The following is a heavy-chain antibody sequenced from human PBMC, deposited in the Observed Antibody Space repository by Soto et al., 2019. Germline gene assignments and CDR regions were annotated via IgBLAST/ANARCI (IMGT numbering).Heavy chain of an antibody. J-gene: IGHJ5*02. Sequence: SDTLSLTCTVSGGSISSSSYYWGWIRQPPGKGLEWIGSIYYSGSTYYNPSLKSRVTISVDTSKNQFSLKLSSVTAADTAVYYCARPRDRNNWFDPWGQGTLVTVSS. V-gene: IGHV4-39*01. CDR1: GGSISSSSYY. CDR2: IYYSGST. CDR3: ARPRDRNNWFDP.